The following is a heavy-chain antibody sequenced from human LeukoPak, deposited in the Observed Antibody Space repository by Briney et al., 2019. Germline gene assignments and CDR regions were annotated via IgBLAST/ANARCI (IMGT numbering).Heavy chain of an antibody. J-gene: IGHJ6*02. D-gene: IGHD1-26*01. CDR1: GGTFSSYA. CDR3: ARGGSTVYNGMDV. Sequence: ASVKVSCKASGGTFSSYAISWVRQAPGQGLEWMGWISVYNGNTEYAQKLQGRVTLTRDTSTGTIYMELRSLRSDDTAVYYCARGGSTVYNGMDVWGQGTTVTVSS. V-gene: IGHV1-18*01. CDR2: ISVYNGNT.